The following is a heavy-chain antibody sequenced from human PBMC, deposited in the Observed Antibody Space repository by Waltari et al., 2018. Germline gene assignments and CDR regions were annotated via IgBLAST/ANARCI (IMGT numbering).Heavy chain of an antibody. V-gene: IGHV1-8*02. D-gene: IGHD2-21*01. Sequence: QVQLVQSGAEVLKPGASVKVSCQASGYTFINYEINWVRQAAGQGLEWMGWVNPNTGAPAYAKKFQGRSTMTWDTSISTAYMELTNLRSDDTAVLYCARGRDVFANFDYNWFDPWGQGTLVTVSS. CDR3: ARGRDVFANFDYNWFDP. CDR1: GYTFINYE. J-gene: IGHJ5*02. CDR2: VNPNTGAP.